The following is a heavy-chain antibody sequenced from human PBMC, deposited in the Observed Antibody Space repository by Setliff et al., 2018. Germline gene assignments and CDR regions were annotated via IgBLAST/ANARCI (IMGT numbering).Heavy chain of an antibody. CDR2: MNPNSGNT. CDR1: GYTFTSYD. V-gene: IGHV1-8*01. CDR3: ARVLYGDYDSIDY. Sequence: ASVKVSCKASGYTFTSYDINWVRQATGQGLEWMRWMNPNSGNTGYAQKFQGRVTMTRNTSISTAYMELSSLRSEDTAVYYCARVLYGDYDSIDYWGQGTLVTVSS. D-gene: IGHD4-17*01. J-gene: IGHJ4*02.